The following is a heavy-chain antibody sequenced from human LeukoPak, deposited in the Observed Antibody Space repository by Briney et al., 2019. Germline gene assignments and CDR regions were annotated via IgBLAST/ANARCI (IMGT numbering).Heavy chain of an antibody. D-gene: IGHD1-1*01. CDR1: GGTFSSYA. J-gene: IGHJ3*02. V-gene: IGHV1-69*04. CDR2: IIPILGIA. CDR3: ARDQGGSSKTIYDVFDI. Sequence: ASVKVSCKASGGTFSSYAISWVRQAPGQGLEWMGRIIPILGIANYAQKFQGRVTITADKSTSTAYMELSSLRSEDTAVYYCARDQGGSSKTIYDVFDIWGQGTMVTVSS.